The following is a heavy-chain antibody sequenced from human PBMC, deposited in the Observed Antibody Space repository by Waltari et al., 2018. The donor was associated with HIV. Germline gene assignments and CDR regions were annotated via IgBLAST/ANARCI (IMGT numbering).Heavy chain of an antibody. V-gene: IGHV1-2*02. J-gene: IGHJ4*02. CDR1: GYTFTGYY. D-gene: IGHD6-6*01. CDR2: INPNSGGT. CDR3: ATALYSSSSAGSIDY. Sequence: QVQLVQSGAEVKKPGASVKVSCKASGYTFTGYYMHWVRQAPGQGLEWMVGINPNSGGTNYAQKFQGRVTMTRDTSISTAYMELSRLRSDDTAVYYCATALYSSSSAGSIDYWGQGTLVTVSS.